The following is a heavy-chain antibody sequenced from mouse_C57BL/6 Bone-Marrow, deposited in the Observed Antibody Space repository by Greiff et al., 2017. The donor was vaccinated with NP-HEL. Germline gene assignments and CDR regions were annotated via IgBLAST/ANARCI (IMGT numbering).Heavy chain of an antibody. CDR1: GYTFTGYW. D-gene: IGHD2-14*01. CDR3: ARKKGGVRRGFAY. J-gene: IGHJ3*01. V-gene: IGHV1-9*01. Sequence: QVQLQQSGAELMKPGASVKLSCKATGYTFTGYWIEWVKQRPGHGLEWIGEILPGRGSTNYNEKFKGKATFTADTSSNTAYMQLSSLTTEDSAIYYCARKKGGVRRGFAYWGQGTLVTVSA. CDR2: ILPGRGST.